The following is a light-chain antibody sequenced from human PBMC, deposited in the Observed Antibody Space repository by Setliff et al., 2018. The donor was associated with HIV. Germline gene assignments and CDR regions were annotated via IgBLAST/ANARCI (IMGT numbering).Light chain of an antibody. J-gene: IGLJ3*02. CDR2: EVN. Sequence: QSALGEPASVSGSPGQSITIFCTGTSNNVGRENLVSWYQQHPGKAPKLLIFEVNKRPSGVSYRFSGSKSGNTASLTISRLQADDEADYHCCSFAGADVWVFGGGTKGTVL. CDR3: CSFAGADVWV. V-gene: IGLV2-23*02. CDR1: SNNVGRENL.